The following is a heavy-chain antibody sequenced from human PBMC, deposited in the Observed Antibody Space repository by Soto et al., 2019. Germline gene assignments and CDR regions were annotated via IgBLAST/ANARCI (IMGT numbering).Heavy chain of an antibody. CDR2: IYYSGST. Sequence: PSETLSLTCTVSGGSISSYYWSWIRQPPGKGLEWIGYIYYSGSTNYNPSLKSRVTISVDTSKNQFSLKLSSVTAADTAVYYCARDNYDSSGYYYVNWFDPWGQGTLVTVSS. J-gene: IGHJ5*02. V-gene: IGHV4-59*01. CDR1: GGSISSYY. D-gene: IGHD3-22*01. CDR3: ARDNYDSSGYYYVNWFDP.